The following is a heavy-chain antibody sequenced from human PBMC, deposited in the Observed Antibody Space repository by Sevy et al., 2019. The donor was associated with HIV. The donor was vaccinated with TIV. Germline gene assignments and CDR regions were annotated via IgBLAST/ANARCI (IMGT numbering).Heavy chain of an antibody. CDR1: GFTFSSYW. Sequence: GGSLRLSCAASGFTFSSYWMSWVRQAPGKGLEWVANIKQDGREKYYVDSVKGRFTISRDNAKNSLYLQMNSLRAEDTAVYYCAREEWGSNYVPRSYYYYGMDVWGQWTTVTVSS. V-gene: IGHV3-7*01. CDR2: IKQDGREK. CDR3: AREEWGSNYVPRSYYYYGMDV. J-gene: IGHJ6*02. D-gene: IGHD4-4*01.